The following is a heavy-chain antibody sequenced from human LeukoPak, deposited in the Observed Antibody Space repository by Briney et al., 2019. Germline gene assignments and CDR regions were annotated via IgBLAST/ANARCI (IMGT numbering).Heavy chain of an antibody. D-gene: IGHD3-3*01. Sequence: GGSLRLSCAASGFTFSDYYMSWIRQAPGKGLEWVSYISSSGSTIYYADSVKGRFTISRDNAKNSLYLQMNSLRAEDTAVYYCARVRASRFLEWLLSHWGQGTLVTVPS. CDR1: GFTFSDYY. CDR3: ARVRASRFLEWLLSH. CDR2: ISSSGSTI. V-gene: IGHV3-11*01. J-gene: IGHJ4*02.